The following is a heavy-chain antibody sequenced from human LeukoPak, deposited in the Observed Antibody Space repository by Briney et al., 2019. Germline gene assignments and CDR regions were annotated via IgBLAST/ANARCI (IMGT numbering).Heavy chain of an antibody. CDR1: GGSISSGFYY. Sequence: SETLSLTCTVSGGSISSGFYYWSWIRQPPGKGLEWIGEINHSGSTNYNPSLKSRVTISVDTSKNQFSLKLSSVTAADTAVYYCARGSWFDPWGQGTLVTVSS. J-gene: IGHJ5*02. CDR3: ARGSWFDP. CDR2: INHSGST. V-gene: IGHV4-39*07.